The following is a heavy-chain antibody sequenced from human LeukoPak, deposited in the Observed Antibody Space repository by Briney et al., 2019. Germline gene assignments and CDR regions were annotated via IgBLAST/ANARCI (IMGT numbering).Heavy chain of an antibody. CDR2: INPSGGST. CDR3: ARGGPMRFGESYYYYMDV. V-gene: IGHV1-46*01. CDR1: GYTFTRYY. D-gene: IGHD3-10*01. Sequence: GASVKVSCKASGYTFTRYYMHWVRQAPGQGLEWMGIINPSGGSTNYAQKFQGRVTMTTDTATSTAYMELRSLRSDDTAVYYCARGGPMRFGESYYYYMDVWGKGTTVTISS. J-gene: IGHJ6*03.